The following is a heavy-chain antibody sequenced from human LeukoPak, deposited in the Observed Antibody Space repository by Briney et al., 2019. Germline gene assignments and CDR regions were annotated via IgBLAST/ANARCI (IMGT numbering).Heavy chain of an antibody. CDR2: IKQDGSEK. CDR1: GFTFSSYW. D-gene: IGHD6-19*01. CDR3: ARSGWYSFDAFDI. Sequence: PGGSLRLSCAASGFTFSSYWMSWVRRAPGKGLEWVANIKQDGSEKYYVDSVKGRFTISRDNAKNSLYLQMNSLRAEDTAVYYCARSGWYSFDAFDIWGQGTMVTVSS. V-gene: IGHV3-7*01. J-gene: IGHJ3*02.